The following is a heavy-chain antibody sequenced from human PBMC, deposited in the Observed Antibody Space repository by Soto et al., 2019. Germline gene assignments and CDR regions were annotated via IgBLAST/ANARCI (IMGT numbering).Heavy chain of an antibody. CDR2: MSSGGGT. CDR1: DSTFSNYA. D-gene: IGHD5-18*01. V-gene: IGHV3-23*01. Sequence: GGSLRLSCAASDSTFSNYAMRWVRLAPGKGLEWVSTMSSGGGTYYADSVEGRFTLSRDISKNTLYLQMNSLRAEDTAVYYCAQGYGYQFDYWGQGALVTVSS. J-gene: IGHJ4*02. CDR3: AQGYGYQFDY.